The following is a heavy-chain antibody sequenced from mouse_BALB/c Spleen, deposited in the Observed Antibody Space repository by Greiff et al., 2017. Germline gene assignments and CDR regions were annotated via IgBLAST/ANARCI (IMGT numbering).Heavy chain of an antibody. V-gene: IGHV1-69*02. CDR1: GYTFTSYW. CDR2: IDPSDSYT. D-gene: IGHD3-3*01. J-gene: IGHJ4*01. Sequence: VQLQQPGAELVKPGASVKLSCKASGYTFTSYWMHWVKQRPGQGLEWIGEIDPSDSYTNYNQKFKGKATLTVDKSSSTAYMQLSSLTSEDSAVYYCARRDGYYYAMDYWGQGTSVTVSS. CDR3: ARRDGYYYAMDY.